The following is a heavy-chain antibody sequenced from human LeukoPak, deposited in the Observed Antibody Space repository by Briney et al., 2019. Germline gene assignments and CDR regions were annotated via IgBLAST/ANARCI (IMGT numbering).Heavy chain of an antibody. J-gene: IGHJ3*02. CDR1: GYTFTSYG. D-gene: IGHD3-10*01. V-gene: IGHV1-18*01. CDR2: ISAYNGNT. CDR3: ERPLNLFGSWGAVIGAFDI. Sequence: GASVKVSCKASGYTFTSYGISWVRQAPGQGLEWMGWISAYNGNTNYAQKLQGRVTMTTDTSTSTAYMELRSLRSDDTAVYYCERPLNLFGSWGAVIGAFDIWGQGTMVTVSS.